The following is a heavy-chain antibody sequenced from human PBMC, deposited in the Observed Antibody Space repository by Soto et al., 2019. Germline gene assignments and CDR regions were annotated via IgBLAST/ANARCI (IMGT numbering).Heavy chain of an antibody. CDR2: IKSQSDGGTT. Sequence: PGGSLRLSCAASGLTFSNAWMNWVRQPPGKGLEWVGRIKSQSDGGTTDYAAPVKVRFTISRDDSKDTLYLQMNSLKTEDTAVYYCATAPGYWGSAPLDYWGQGTVVTVSS. V-gene: IGHV3-15*07. J-gene: IGHJ4*02. CDR1: GLTFSNAW. CDR3: ATAPGYWGSAPLDY. D-gene: IGHD7-27*01.